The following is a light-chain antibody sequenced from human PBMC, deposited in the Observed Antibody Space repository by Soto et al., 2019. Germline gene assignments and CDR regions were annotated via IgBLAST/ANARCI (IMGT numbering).Light chain of an antibody. CDR1: QSISSW. J-gene: IGKJ1*01. V-gene: IGKV1-5*03. CDR2: KAS. CDR3: QQYNSYWT. Sequence: DIQMTQSPSTLSASVGDRVTITCRASQSISSWLAWYQQKPGKAPKLLSYKASSLESGVPSRFSGSGAGTECTLTISSLQPDDFATYYCQQYNSYWTFGQGTKVEIK.